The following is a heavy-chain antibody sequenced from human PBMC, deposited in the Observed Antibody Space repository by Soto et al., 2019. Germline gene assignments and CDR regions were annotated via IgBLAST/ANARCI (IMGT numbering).Heavy chain of an antibody. CDR1: GFTFSSYA. V-gene: IGHV3-23*01. CDR3: AKGPAYYYDSSGYYYRPFDY. Sequence: GGSLRLSCAASGFTFSSYAMSWVRHAPGKGLEWVSAISGSGGSTYYADSVKGRFTISRDNSKNTLYLQMNSLRAEDTAVYYCAKGPAYYYDSSGYYYRPFDYWGQGTLVTVSS. D-gene: IGHD3-22*01. CDR2: ISGSGGST. J-gene: IGHJ4*02.